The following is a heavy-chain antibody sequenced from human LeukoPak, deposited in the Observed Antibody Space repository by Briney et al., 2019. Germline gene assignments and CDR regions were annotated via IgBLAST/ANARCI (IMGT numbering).Heavy chain of an antibody. D-gene: IGHD5-24*01. V-gene: IGHV3-48*03. CDR1: GFTFSSYE. CDR2: ISSSGSTI. J-gene: IGHJ4*02. CDR3: ARETAMATIDY. Sequence: PGGSLRLSCAASGFTFSSYEMNWVRQAPGKGLEWVSYISSSGSTIYYADSVKGRFTISRDNAKNSLYLQMNSLRAEDTAVYYCARETAMATIDYWGQGTLVTVSS.